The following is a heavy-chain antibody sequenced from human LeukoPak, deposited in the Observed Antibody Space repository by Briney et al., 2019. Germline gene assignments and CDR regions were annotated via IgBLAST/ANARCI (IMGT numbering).Heavy chain of an antibody. J-gene: IGHJ4*02. Sequence: GGSLRLSCAASGFTSSDYTMNWVRLSPGKGLEWVSGISVSDDSTYYADPVKGRFTISRDTSNNMLYLQMNSLRAEDTAVYYCARDRYCVSTNCPYDCWGQGTPVTVSS. CDR1: GFTSSDYT. CDR3: ARDRYCVSTNCPYDC. CDR2: ISVSDDST. V-gene: IGHV3-23*01. D-gene: IGHD2-2*01.